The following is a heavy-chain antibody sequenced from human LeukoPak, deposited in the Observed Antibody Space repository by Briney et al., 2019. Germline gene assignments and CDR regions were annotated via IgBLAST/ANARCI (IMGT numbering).Heavy chain of an antibody. Sequence: ASVKVSCKASGYTFTYYYMHWVRQAPGQGLEWMGWINPNSGVTNYAQNLQGRVTMTTDTSTSTAYMELRSLRSDDTAVYYCARAAGGSLRNYDILTGYYKAPDYWGQGTLVTVSS. J-gene: IGHJ4*02. V-gene: IGHV1-2*02. D-gene: IGHD3-9*01. CDR3: ARAAGGSLRNYDILTGYYKAPDY. CDR2: INPNSGVT. CDR1: GYTFTYYY.